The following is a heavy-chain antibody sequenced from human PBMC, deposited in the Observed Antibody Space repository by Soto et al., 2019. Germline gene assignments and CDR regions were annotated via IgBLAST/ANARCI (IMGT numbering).Heavy chain of an antibody. CDR3: ARCPRDYGGWYFEL. Sequence: RASVKVSCKASGYTFTSYAMHWVRQAPGQRLEWMGWINAGNGNTKYSQKFQGRVTITRDTSASTAYMELSSLGSEDTAVYYCARCPRDYGGWYFELWGRGTLVTVSS. D-gene: IGHD4-17*01. CDR1: GYTFTSYA. CDR2: INAGNGNT. V-gene: IGHV1-3*01. J-gene: IGHJ2*01.